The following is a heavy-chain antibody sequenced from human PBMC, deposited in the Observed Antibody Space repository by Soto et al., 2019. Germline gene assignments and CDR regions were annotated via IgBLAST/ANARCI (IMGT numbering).Heavy chain of an antibody. J-gene: IGHJ4*02. CDR2: IYPGDSDT. D-gene: IGHD6-13*01. CDR1: GYSLDSHW. Sequence: PGESLKISCXGSGYSLDSHWIGWVRQMPGKGLEWMGIIYPGDSDTTYSPSFQGQVTLSVDNSISTAYLQWSSLRASDTAIYYCARLVAAAGSGYFDFWGQGTLVTVSS. CDR3: ARLVAAAGSGYFDF. V-gene: IGHV5-51*01.